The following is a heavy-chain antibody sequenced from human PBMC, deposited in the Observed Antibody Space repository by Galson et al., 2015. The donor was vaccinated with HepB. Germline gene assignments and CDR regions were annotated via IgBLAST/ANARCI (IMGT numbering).Heavy chain of an antibody. CDR2: IYYSGST. CDR3: ARLYSSGWYYFDY. D-gene: IGHD6-19*01. Sequence: LSLTCTVSGGSISSYYWSWIRQPPGKGLEWIGYIYYSGSTNYNPSLKSRVTISVDTSKNQFSLKLSSVTAADTAVYYCARLYSSGWYYFDYWGQGTLVTVSS. CDR1: GGSISSYY. J-gene: IGHJ4*02. V-gene: IGHV4-59*01.